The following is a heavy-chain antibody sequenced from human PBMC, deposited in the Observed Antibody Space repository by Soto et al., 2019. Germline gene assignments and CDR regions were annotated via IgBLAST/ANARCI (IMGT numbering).Heavy chain of an antibody. D-gene: IGHD6-19*01. J-gene: IGHJ4*02. CDR3: ARGLGGGWYAVLFDY. CDR1: GGSFSGYY. Sequence: TSETLSLTCAVYGGSFSGYYWSWIRQPPGKGLEWIGEINHSGSTNYNPSLKSRVTISVDTSKNQFSLKLSSVTAADTAVYYCARGLGGGWYAVLFDYWGQGTLVTVSS. CDR2: INHSGST. V-gene: IGHV4-34*01.